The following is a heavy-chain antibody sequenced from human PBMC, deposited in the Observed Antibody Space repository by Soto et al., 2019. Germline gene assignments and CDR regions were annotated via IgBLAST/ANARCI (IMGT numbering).Heavy chain of an antibody. CDR2: ISSSSSTI. J-gene: IGHJ5*02. CDR3: ARGSRSGIFGRGPTWFDP. V-gene: IGHV3-48*02. CDR1: GFTFSSYS. D-gene: IGHD3-16*01. Sequence: EVQLVESGGGLVQPGGSLRLSCAASGFTFSSYSMNWVRQAPGKGLEWVSYISSSSSTIYYADSVKGRFTISRDNAKNSLYLQMNSLRDEDTAVYYCARGSRSGIFGRGPTWFDPWGQGTLVTVSS.